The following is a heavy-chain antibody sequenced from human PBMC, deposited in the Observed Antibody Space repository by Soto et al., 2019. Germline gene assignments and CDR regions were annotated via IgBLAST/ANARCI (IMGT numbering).Heavy chain of an antibody. CDR2: ISYDGSNK. CDR1: GFTFSSYG. Sequence: GGSLRLSCAASGFTFSSYGMHWVRQAPGKGLEWVAVISYDGSNKYYADSVKGRFTISRDNSKNTLYLQMNSLRAEDTAVYYCAKIFGWFGDYKGIAAAGRFDFWGQGTLVTVSS. D-gene: IGHD6-13*01. V-gene: IGHV3-30*18. CDR3: AKIFGWFGDYKGIAAAGRFDF. J-gene: IGHJ4*02.